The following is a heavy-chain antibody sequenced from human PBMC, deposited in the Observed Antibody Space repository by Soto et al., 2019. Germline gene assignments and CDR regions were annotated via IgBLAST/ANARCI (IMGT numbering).Heavy chain of an antibody. CDR3: ARDHSIPFDY. V-gene: IGHV3-21*06. J-gene: IGHJ4*02. D-gene: IGHD4-4*01. CDR2: ISSSSSYI. Sequence: EVQLVESGGGLVKPGGSRRLSCAASGFTFSGYTMNWVRQAPGKGLEWVASISSSSSYIYYADSVKGRFTISRDNTRNSLYLQMHGLRAEDTAVFHCARDHSIPFDYWGQGTLVTVSS. CDR1: GFTFSGYT.